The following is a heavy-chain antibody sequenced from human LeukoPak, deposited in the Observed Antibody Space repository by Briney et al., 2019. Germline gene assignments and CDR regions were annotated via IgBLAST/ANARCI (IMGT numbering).Heavy chain of an antibody. CDR2: FSYSVGP. V-gene: IGHV4-59*08. J-gene: IGHJ3*02. Sequence: PSETLSLTCAVSGGSINTYYWSWIRQPPGKGLEWIGYFSYSVGPNYNPSLKSRVTISVDTSKNQFSLKLSSVTAADTAVYYCARPQYCGSNCYHAFEIRGQGTFVSVSS. D-gene: IGHD2-21*01. CDR1: GGSINTYY. CDR3: ARPQYCGSNCYHAFEI.